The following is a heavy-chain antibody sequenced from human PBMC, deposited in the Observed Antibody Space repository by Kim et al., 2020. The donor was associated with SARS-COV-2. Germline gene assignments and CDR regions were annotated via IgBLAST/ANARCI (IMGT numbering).Heavy chain of an antibody. V-gene: IGHV1-2*06. CDR1: GYSFTGYY. J-gene: IGHJ6*02. Sequence: ASVKVSCKASGYSFTGYYIHWVRQAPGQGLEWMGRINPNNGDTKYAQTFQGRVTMTRDTSISTAYMELSSLRSDDTAMYYFARDRGGDIVAVVAAKYYYSGMDVWGQGTSVTVSS. CDR3: ARDRGGDIVAVVAAKYYYSGMDV. CDR2: INPNNGDT. D-gene: IGHD2-15*01.